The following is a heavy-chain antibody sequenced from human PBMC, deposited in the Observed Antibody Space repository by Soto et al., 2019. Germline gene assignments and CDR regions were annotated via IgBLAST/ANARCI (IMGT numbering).Heavy chain of an antibody. Sequence: QVQLQESGPGLVKPSQTLSLTCTVSGGSISSGGYYWSWIRQHPGKGLEWIGYIYYSGSTYYNPSLKSRVTISVDTSKNQFSLKLSSVTAADTAVYYCARYVEGGPILNAFDIWGQGTMVTVSS. CDR2: IYYSGST. V-gene: IGHV4-31*03. CDR3: ARYVEGGPILNAFDI. CDR1: GGSISSGGYY. D-gene: IGHD3-9*01. J-gene: IGHJ3*02.